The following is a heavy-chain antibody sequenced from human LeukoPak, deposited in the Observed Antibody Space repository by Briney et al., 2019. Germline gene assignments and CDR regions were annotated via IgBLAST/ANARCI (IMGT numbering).Heavy chain of an antibody. D-gene: IGHD2-15*01. J-gene: IGHJ6*03. V-gene: IGHV1-69*05. Sequence: SVKVSCKASGGTFSSYAISWVRQAPGQGLEWMGGIIPIFDTANYAQKFQGRVTITTDESTSTAYMELSSLRSEDTAVYYCASTPCSGGSCHGNYYYYMDVWGKGTTVTVSS. CDR2: IIPIFDTA. CDR3: ASTPCSGGSCHGNYYYYMDV. CDR1: GGTFSSYA.